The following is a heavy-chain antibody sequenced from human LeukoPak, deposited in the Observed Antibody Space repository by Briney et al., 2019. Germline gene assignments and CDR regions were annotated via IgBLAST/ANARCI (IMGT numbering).Heavy chain of an antibody. J-gene: IGHJ4*02. CDR2: IIPIFGTA. CDR1: GGTFSSYA. D-gene: IGHD3-10*01. Sequence: SVKVSRKASGGTFSSYAISWVRQAPGQGLEWMGGIIPIFGTANYAQKFQGRVTITADESTSTAYMELSSLRSEDTAVYYCARAPGLLWFGQKPNYFDYWGQGTLVTVSS. V-gene: IGHV1-69*13. CDR3: ARAPGLLWFGQKPNYFDY.